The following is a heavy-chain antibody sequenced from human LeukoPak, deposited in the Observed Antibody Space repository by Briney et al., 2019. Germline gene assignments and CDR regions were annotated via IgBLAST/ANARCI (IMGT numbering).Heavy chain of an antibody. CDR3: ARGHTAVTRHFDF. V-gene: IGHV3-21*01. J-gene: IGHJ4*02. CDR2: ISSGSSAI. D-gene: IGHD4-17*01. Sequence: PGGSLRLSCEASGFTFTAYSMTWVRQAPGKGLEWVSIISSGSSAIFSADALKGRFTISRDDAKNLLYLDMNSLRAEDTAVYYCARGHTAVTRHFDFWGQGTLVTVSS. CDR1: GFTFTAYS.